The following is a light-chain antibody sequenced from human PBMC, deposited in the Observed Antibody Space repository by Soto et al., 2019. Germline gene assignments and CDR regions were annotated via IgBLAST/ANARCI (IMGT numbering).Light chain of an antibody. Sequence: QSALTQPASVSGSPGQSITISCTGTSSDVGTYNSLSWHQHHPGKAPKLMIYDVSNRPSGVSNRFSGSKSGNTASLTISGLQAEDEADYYCSSYTSSSTVFGTGTKLTVL. CDR1: SSDVGTYNS. J-gene: IGLJ1*01. CDR3: SSYTSSSTV. V-gene: IGLV2-14*03. CDR2: DVS.